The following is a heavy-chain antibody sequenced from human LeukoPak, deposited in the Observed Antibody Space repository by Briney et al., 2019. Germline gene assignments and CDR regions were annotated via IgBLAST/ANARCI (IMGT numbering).Heavy chain of an antibody. Sequence: GGSLRLSCAASGFTFSSYSMNWVRQAPGKGLEWVSSISSSSSYIYYADSVKGRFTISRDNAKNSLYLQMNSLRAEDTALYYCARTRGSYYYYYMDVWGKGPRSPSP. J-gene: IGHJ6*03. V-gene: IGHV3-21*04. CDR3: ARTRGSYYYYYMDV. CDR1: GFTFSSYS. D-gene: IGHD3-16*01. CDR2: ISSSSSYI.